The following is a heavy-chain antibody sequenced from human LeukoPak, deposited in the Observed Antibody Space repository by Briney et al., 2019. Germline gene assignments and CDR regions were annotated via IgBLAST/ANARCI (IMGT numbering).Heavy chain of an antibody. CDR1: GFTFSSYS. D-gene: IGHD3-9*01. Sequence: GGSLRLSCAASGFTFSSYSMNWVRQAPGKGLEWVSYISSSSSTIYYADSVKGRFTISRDNAKNSLYLQMNSLRAEDTAVYYCARGSGLRYFDWLPRHYYYMDVWGKGTTVTVSS. V-gene: IGHV3-48*01. CDR2: ISSSSSTI. J-gene: IGHJ6*03. CDR3: ARGSGLRYFDWLPRHYYYMDV.